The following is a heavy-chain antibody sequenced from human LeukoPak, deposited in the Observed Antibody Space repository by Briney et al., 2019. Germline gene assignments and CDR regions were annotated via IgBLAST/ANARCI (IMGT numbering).Heavy chain of an antibody. D-gene: IGHD6-13*01. Sequence: ASVEVSCKASGYTFTSYYMHWVRQAPGQGLEWMGIINPTGGSTSYAQKFQGRVTMTRDMSTSTVYMELSSLRSEDTAVYYCARVSSAAGWFDPWGQGTLVTVSS. J-gene: IGHJ5*02. CDR3: ARVSSAAGWFDP. CDR2: INPTGGST. V-gene: IGHV1-46*01. CDR1: GYTFTSYY.